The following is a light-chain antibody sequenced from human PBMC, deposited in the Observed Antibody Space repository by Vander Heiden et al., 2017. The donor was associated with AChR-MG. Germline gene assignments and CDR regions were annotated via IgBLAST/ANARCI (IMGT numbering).Light chain of an antibody. Sequence: DIVLTQSPAPLSLSPGERATLSCRASQSVSSSYLAWYQQRPGQAPRLLLYGASSRATGIPDRFSGSGSGTDFTLTVSRLEPEDFAVYYCQQDGSSRTFGQGTKVEIK. V-gene: IGKV3-20*01. J-gene: IGKJ1*01. CDR3: QQDGSSRT. CDR2: GAS. CDR1: QSVSSSY.